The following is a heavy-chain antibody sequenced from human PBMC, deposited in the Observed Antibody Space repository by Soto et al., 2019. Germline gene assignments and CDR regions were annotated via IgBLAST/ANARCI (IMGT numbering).Heavy chain of an antibody. CDR2: INTYTGDT. CDR3: ARGHPFHSY. D-gene: IGHD3-3*02. V-gene: IGHV1-18*01. J-gene: IGHJ4*02. CDR1: GYTFTHFG. Sequence: ASVKVSCKASGYTFTHFGISWVRQAPGQGLEWMGWINTYTGDTYYEQKFQGRVTMTTDTSTNTAYMHLRSLRSGDTALYYCARGHPFHSYWGQGTLVTVPS.